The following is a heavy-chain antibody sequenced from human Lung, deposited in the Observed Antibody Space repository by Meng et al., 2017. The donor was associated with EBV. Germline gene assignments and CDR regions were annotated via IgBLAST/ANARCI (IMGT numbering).Heavy chain of an antibody. CDR1: GYIFNNYG. J-gene: IGHJ5*02. CDR3: ARDLPGGTKGTWLDL. D-gene: IGHD1-14*01. V-gene: IGHV1-18*01. Sequence: QVQLVQSGAEVKKPGASVKVSCQASGYIFNNYGVSWVRQAPGQGPEWMGWISAYNGNTNYAQNFQGRFTMTTDTSTSTAYMELRSLRSDDTAVYYCARDLPGGTKGTWLDLWGQGTLVTVSP. CDR2: ISAYNGNT.